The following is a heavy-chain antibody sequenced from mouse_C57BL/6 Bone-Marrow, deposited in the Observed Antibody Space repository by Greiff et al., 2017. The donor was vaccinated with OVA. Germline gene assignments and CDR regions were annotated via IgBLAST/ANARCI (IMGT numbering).Heavy chain of an antibody. V-gene: IGHV1-69*01. J-gene: IGHJ3*01. D-gene: IGHD1-1*01. CDR2: IDTSDSYI. CDR1: GYTFTSYW. CDR3: ARESYYYGSSGY. Sequence: QVQLQQPGAELVMPGASVKLSCKASGYTFTSYWMPWVKQRPGQGLEWIGEIDTSDSYINYNQKFTGKSTLTVDKSSSTAYMQLSSLTSEDSAVYYCARESYYYGSSGYWGQGTLVTVSA.